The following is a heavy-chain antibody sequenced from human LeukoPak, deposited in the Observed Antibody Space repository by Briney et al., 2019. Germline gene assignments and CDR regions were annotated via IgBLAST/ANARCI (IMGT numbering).Heavy chain of an antibody. CDR3: AKARKNYYDSSGYYYDAFDI. V-gene: IGHV3-23*01. CDR1: GFTFSSYA. J-gene: IGHJ3*02. D-gene: IGHD3-22*01. CDR2: ISGSGGST. Sequence: GGSLRLSCAASGFTFSSYAMSWVRQAPGKGLEWVSAISGSGGSTYYADSVKGRFTISRDNSKNTLYLQMNSLRAEDTAVYYCAKARKNYYDSSGYYYDAFDIWGQGTMVTVSS.